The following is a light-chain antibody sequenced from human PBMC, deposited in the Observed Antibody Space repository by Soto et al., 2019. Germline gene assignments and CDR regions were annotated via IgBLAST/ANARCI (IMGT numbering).Light chain of an antibody. Sequence: DIVLTQSPGTLSLSPGETATLSCRASQSLAGNYLAWYQQKPGQAPRLLISGASSRATGIPDRFSGSGSGTDFTLTISRLEPEDFAVYYCQQYVSKTTFGPGNKVDIK. CDR1: QSLAGNY. CDR3: QQYVSKTT. J-gene: IGKJ3*01. CDR2: GAS. V-gene: IGKV3-20*01.